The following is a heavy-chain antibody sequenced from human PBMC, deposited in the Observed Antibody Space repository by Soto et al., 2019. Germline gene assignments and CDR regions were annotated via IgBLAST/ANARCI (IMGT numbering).Heavy chain of an antibody. CDR2: ISYDGSNK. J-gene: IGHJ5*02. CDR1: GFNLSTYA. CDR3: ARDRYSSGWESFWFDP. V-gene: IGHV3-30-3*01. Sequence: GGSLRLSCVTSGFNLSTYAMSWVRQAPGKGLEWVAVISYDGSNKYYADSVKGRFTISRDNSKNTLYLQMNSLRAEDTAVYYCARDRYSSGWESFWFDPWGQGTLVTVSS. D-gene: IGHD6-19*01.